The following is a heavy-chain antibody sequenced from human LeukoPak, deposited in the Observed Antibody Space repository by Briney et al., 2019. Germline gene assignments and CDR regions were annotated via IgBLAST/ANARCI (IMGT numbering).Heavy chain of an antibody. D-gene: IGHD2-2*01. CDR2: MYDSGST. V-gene: IGHV4-39*01. J-gene: IGHJ6*03. CDR3: ARPHRRYCSSTSCYPLSNMDV. Sequence: AETVSLMCTVSGGSISISRYFWRWIRQPRGKGVEWYVSMYDSGSTHYHPAPNSPFTISVDTSNNQFSLKLSSVTAADTAVYRCARPHRRYCSSTSCYPLSNMDVWGKGTTVTVSS. CDR1: GGSISISRYF.